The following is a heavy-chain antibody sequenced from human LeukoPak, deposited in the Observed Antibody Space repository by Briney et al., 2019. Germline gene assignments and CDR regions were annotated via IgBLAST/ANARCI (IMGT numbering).Heavy chain of an antibody. J-gene: IGHJ4*02. D-gene: IGHD3-22*01. CDR2: IYYSGST. CDR1: GGSFSDYY. V-gene: IGHV4-34*01. CDR3: ARDLPDYYDSSGYYLL. Sequence: SETLSLTCAVYGGSFSDYYWSWIRQPPGKGLEWIGSIYYSGSTYYNPSLKSRVTISVDTSKNQFSLKLSSVTAADTAVYYCARDLPDYYDSSGYYLLWGQGTLVTVSS.